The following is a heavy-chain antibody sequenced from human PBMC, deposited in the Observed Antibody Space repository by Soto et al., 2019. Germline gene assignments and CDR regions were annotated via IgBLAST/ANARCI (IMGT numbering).Heavy chain of an antibody. Sequence: SQTLPLTCPISGDSVSSNSAAWNWIRQSPSRGLEWLGRTYYRSKWYNDYAVSVKSRITINPDTSKNQFSLQLNSVTPEDTAVYYCARDHSVLARSSRVFGLDPWGHVTLVTV. J-gene: IGHJ5*02. CDR1: GDSVSSNSAA. CDR2: TYYRSKWYN. CDR3: ARDHSVLARSSRVFGLDP. V-gene: IGHV6-1*01. D-gene: IGHD6-6*01.